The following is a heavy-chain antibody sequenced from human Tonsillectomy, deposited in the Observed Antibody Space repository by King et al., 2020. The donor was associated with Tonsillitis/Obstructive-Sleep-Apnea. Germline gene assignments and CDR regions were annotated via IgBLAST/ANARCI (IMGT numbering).Heavy chain of an antibody. CDR2: INAGNGNT. J-gene: IGHJ6*03. CDR3: ASASYAYYYYYYMDV. CDR1: GYTFTSYA. Sequence: VQLVQSGAEVKKPGASVKVSCKASGYTFTSYAMHWVRQAPGQRLEWMGWINAGNGNTKYSQKFQSRVTITRDTSASTAYMELSSLRSEDTAVYYCASASYAYYYYYYMDVWGKGTTVTVSS. V-gene: IGHV1-3*01. D-gene: IGHD3-16*01.